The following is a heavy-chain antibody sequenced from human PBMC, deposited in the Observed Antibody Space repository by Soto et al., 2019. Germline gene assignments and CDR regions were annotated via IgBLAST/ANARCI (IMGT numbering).Heavy chain of an antibody. CDR2: ISSSSSYI. CDR1: GFTFSSYS. CDR3: ARGGDCSGGSCYTAYYYYYYYMDV. D-gene: IGHD2-15*01. Sequence: GGSLRLSCAASGFTFSSYSMNWVRQAPGKGLEWVSSISSSSSYIYYADSVKGRFTISRDNAKNSLYLQMNSLRAEDTAVYYCARGGDCSGGSCYTAYYYYYYYMDVWDKGTTVTVSS. J-gene: IGHJ6*03. V-gene: IGHV3-21*01.